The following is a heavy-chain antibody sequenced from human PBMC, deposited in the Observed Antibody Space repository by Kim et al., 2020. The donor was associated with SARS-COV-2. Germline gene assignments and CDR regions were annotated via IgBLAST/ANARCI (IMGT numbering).Heavy chain of an antibody. D-gene: IGHD3-22*01. CDR2: ISGSGGST. V-gene: IGHV3-23*01. Sequence: GGSLRLSCAASGFTFSSYAMSWVRQAPGKGLEWVSAISGSGGSTYYADSVKGRFTISRDNSKNTLYLQMNSLRAEDTAVYYCAKDLPGHDKYYYESSGYYGGAFDIWGQGTMVTVSS. CDR3: AKDLPGHDKYYYESSGYYGGAFDI. J-gene: IGHJ3*02. CDR1: GFTFSSYA.